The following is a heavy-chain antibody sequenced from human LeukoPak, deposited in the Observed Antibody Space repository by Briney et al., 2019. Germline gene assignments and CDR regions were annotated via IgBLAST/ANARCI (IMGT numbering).Heavy chain of an antibody. Sequence: SETLSLTCAVSGGSFSRPFWSWIRQTPGKGLEWIGEIDHSGRTDYNPSLEGRVTMSVDTSKNQFSLKLSSVTAADTAVYYCASHPENYYDSSGYLRGSWFDPWGQGTLVTVSS. CDR3: ASHPENYYDSSGYLRGSWFDP. D-gene: IGHD3-22*01. CDR2: IDHSGRT. CDR1: GGSFSRPF. J-gene: IGHJ5*02. V-gene: IGHV4-34*01.